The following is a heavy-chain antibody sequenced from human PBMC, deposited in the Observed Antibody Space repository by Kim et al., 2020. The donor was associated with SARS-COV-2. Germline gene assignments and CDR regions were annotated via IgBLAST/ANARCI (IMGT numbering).Heavy chain of an antibody. CDR1: GGSISSYY. V-gene: IGHV4-59*01. CDR2: IYYSGST. D-gene: IGHD2-2*01. Sequence: SETLSLTCTVSGGSISSYYWSWIRQPPGKGLEWIGYIYYSGSTNYNPSLKSRVTISVDTSKNQFSLKLSSVTAADTAVYYCARDATLGYCSSTSCYEGWFDYWGQGTLVTVSS. CDR3: ARDATLGYCSSTSCYEGWFDY. J-gene: IGHJ4*02.